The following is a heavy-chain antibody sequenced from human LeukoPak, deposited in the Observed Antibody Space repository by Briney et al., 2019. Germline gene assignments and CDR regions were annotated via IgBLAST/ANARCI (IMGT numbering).Heavy chain of an antibody. V-gene: IGHV3-43*02. D-gene: IGHD6-19*01. Sequence: QSGGSLRLSCAASGFTFDDYAMHWVRQAPGKGLEWVSLISGDGGSTYYADSVKGRFTISRDNSKSSLYLQMNSLRTEDTALYYCAKDYSSSSGWYRYYYYYYGMDVWGQGTTVTVSS. CDR3: AKDYSSSSGWYRYYYYYYGMDV. CDR2: ISGDGGST. CDR1: GFTFDDYA. J-gene: IGHJ6*02.